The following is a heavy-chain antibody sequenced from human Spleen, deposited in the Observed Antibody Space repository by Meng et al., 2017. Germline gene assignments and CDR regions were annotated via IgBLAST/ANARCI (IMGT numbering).Heavy chain of an antibody. D-gene: IGHD3-22*01. V-gene: IGHV3-21*04. CDR1: GFTFSSYS. CDR3: AKANSGFYFSTDY. Sequence: GGSLRLSCAASGFTFSSYSMNWVRQAPGKGLEWVSSISSSGSYIYYADSVKGRFTISRDNAMNSLSMQMNSLRAEDTAVYYCAKANSGFYFSTDYWGQGNLVTVSS. J-gene: IGHJ4*02. CDR2: ISSSGSYI.